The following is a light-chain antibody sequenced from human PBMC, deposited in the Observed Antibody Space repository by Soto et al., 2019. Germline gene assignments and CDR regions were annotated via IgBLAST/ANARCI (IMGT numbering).Light chain of an antibody. CDR2: EVN. CDR1: SSNVGSYKL. J-gene: IGLJ2*01. Sequence: QSALTQPASVSGSPGQSITISCTGTSSNVGSYKLVSWYQQHPGKAPKLMIFEVNKRPSGVPDRFSGSRSGNTASLTVSGLQADDEADYYCSSYGGDNNVLFGVGTKLTVL. CDR3: SSYGGDNNVL. V-gene: IGLV2-8*01.